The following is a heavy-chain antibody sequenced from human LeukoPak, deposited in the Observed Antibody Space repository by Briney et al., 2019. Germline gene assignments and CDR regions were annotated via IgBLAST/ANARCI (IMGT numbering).Heavy chain of an antibody. CDR2: ISGSGGST. Sequence: GGSLRLSCAAYVFTLSSYAMGWVRQAPGKGLEWVSAISGSGGSTYYADSVKGRFTISRDNSKNTLYLQMNSLRAEDTAVYYCAKAPLGFLEWSFDYWGQGTLVTVSS. D-gene: IGHD3-3*01. V-gene: IGHV3-23*01. CDR1: VFTLSSYA. CDR3: AKAPLGFLEWSFDY. J-gene: IGHJ4*02.